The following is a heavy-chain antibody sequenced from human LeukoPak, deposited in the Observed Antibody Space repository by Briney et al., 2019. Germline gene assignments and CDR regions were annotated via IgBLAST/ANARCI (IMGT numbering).Heavy chain of an antibody. D-gene: IGHD3-3*01. CDR2: ISVASNT. CDR1: GFTFSIYV. J-gene: IGHJ4*02. Sequence: GGSLRLSCASSGFTFSIYVMSWVRQAAWKGLEWVSTISVASNTFYADSVKGRFTISRDNSKNTVYLQMTSLRADDTAVYYCADYGVSGVRSNFYWGQGTLVPVSS. V-gene: IGHV3-23*01. CDR3: ADYGVSGVRSNFY.